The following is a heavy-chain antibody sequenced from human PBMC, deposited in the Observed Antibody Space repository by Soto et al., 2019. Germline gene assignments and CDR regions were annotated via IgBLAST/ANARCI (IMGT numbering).Heavy chain of an antibody. CDR3: ASSRRDTDMVKSWFDP. Sequence: QVQLVQSGAEVKKPGSSVKVSCKASGGTFSSYAISWVRQAPGQGLEWMGGIIPIFGTANYAQKFQGRVTITADNSTSTAYMELGSLRSEDTAVYYCASSRRDTDMVKSWFDPWCQGTLVTVSS. CDR1: GGTFSSYA. J-gene: IGHJ5*02. D-gene: IGHD5-18*01. CDR2: IIPIFGTA. V-gene: IGHV1-69*06.